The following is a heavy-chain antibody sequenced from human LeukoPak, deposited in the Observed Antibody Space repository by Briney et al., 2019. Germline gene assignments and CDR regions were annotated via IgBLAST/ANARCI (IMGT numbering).Heavy chain of an antibody. Sequence: ASVKVSCKASGYTFTGYYMHWVRQAPGQGLEWMGWINPNSGGTNYAQKFQGRVTMTRDTSISTAYMEVSRLRSDDTAVYYCARRHLTGSAIDYWGQGTLVTVSS. CDR3: ARRHLTGSAIDY. CDR1: GYTFTGYY. J-gene: IGHJ4*02. CDR2: INPNSGGT. V-gene: IGHV1-2*02. D-gene: IGHD3-9*01.